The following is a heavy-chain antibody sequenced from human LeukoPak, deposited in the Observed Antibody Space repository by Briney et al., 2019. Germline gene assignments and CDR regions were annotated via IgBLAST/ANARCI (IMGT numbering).Heavy chain of an antibody. CDR2: IRGKTDGGTT. J-gene: IGHJ4*02. D-gene: IGHD5-18*01. V-gene: IGHV3-15*01. CDR3: TTEMDTAIYY. CDR1: GFTFSYAW. Sequence: GGSLRLSCAASGFTFSYAWMTWVRQAPGKGLEWVGRIRGKTDGGTTDYATPVKGRFTISRDDSKNTLYLQMNSLRTEDTAVYYCTTEMDTAIYYWGQGTLVTVSS.